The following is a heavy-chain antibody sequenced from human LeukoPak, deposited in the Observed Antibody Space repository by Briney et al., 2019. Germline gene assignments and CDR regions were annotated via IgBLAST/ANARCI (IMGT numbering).Heavy chain of an antibody. CDR2: INYSGNT. Sequence: PSETLSLTCAVSGASISSSYWSLIRQPPGKGLEWIGYINYSGNTKYNPSLESRVTISLDASNNQFSLRLSSVTAADTAFYYCARGYYDSRGYSNTFDIWGQGTLVTVSS. J-gene: IGHJ3*02. D-gene: IGHD3-22*01. CDR1: GASISSSY. CDR3: ARGYYDSRGYSNTFDI. V-gene: IGHV4-59*01.